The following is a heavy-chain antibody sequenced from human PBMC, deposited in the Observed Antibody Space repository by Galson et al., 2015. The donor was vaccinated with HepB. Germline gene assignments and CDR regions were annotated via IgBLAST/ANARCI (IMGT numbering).Heavy chain of an antibody. Sequence: SLRLSCAASGFTVSSNYMSWVRLAPGKGLEWVSIIYGGGSTYYADSVKGRFTISRDNSKNTLYLQMNRLRPEDTAVYYCARDRCSSTSCYDYDALDIWGQGTMVTVSS. CDR3: ARDRCSSTSCYDYDALDI. V-gene: IGHV3-66*02. CDR1: GFTVSSNY. CDR2: IYGGGST. J-gene: IGHJ3*02. D-gene: IGHD2-2*01.